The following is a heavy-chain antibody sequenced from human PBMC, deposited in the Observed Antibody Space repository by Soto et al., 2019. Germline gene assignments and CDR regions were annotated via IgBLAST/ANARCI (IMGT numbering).Heavy chain of an antibody. CDR2: IYYSGST. V-gene: IGHV4-31*03. CDR3: ASVRLDYGDYVPPCDY. CDR1: GGSISSGGYY. J-gene: IGHJ4*02. D-gene: IGHD4-17*01. Sequence: QVQLQESGPGLVKPSQTLSLTCTVSGGSISSGGYYWSWIRQHPGKGLEWIGYIYYSGSTYYNPSLKSRVTISVDTSKNQFSLKLSSVTAADTAVYYCASVRLDYGDYVPPCDYWGQGTLVTVSS.